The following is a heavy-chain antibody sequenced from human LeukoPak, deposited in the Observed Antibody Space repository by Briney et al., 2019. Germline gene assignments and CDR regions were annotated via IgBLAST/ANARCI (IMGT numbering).Heavy chain of an antibody. V-gene: IGHV3-23*01. CDR3: AKVHGTPY. CDR1: GFTFTSYT. J-gene: IGHJ4*02. D-gene: IGHD1-26*01. Sequence: GGSLRLSCAASGFTFTSYTMTWVRQAPGKGLEWVASISDISGVYEGYADSVQGRFTVSRDNSKNMVYLQLNGLRVEDTAVYHCAKVHGTPYWGQGTLVTVSS. CDR2: ISDISGVYE.